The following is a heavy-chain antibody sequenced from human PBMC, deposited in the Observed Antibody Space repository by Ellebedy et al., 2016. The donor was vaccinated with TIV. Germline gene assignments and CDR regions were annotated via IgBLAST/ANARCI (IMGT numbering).Heavy chain of an antibody. D-gene: IGHD6-6*01. CDR1: GGTFSSYG. J-gene: IGHJ2*01. Sequence: ASVKVSCKASGGTFSSYGISWVRQAPGQGLEWMGWISAYNGNTNYAQKLQGRVTMTTDTSTSTAYMELRSLRSDDTAVYYCARDGRQLDPQSHWYFDLWGRGTLVTLSS. CDR2: ISAYNGNT. V-gene: IGHV1-18*04. CDR3: ARDGRQLDPQSHWYFDL.